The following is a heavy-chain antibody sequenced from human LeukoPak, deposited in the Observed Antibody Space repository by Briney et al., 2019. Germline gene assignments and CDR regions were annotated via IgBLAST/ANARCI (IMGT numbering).Heavy chain of an antibody. CDR1: GFTFSTYP. Sequence: PGGSLRLSCSASGFTFSTYPMRWVRQAPGRGLEYVSPISSDGDSTYYADSVKGRFTISRDNSKDTLYLQTSSLRPEESAVYYGVKRRTVHYYYDCWGRGTLVTVSS. J-gene: IGHJ4*02. CDR3: VKRRTVHYYYDC. CDR2: ISSDGDST. D-gene: IGHD3/OR15-3a*01. V-gene: IGHV3-64D*06.